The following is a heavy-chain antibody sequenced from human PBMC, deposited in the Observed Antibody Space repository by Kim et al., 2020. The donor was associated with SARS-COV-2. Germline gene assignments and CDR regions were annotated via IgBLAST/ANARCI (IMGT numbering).Heavy chain of an antibody. V-gene: IGHV3-48*04. J-gene: IGHJ6*02. CDR3: VRGAAGVGYYYYGMDV. CDR2: ISIGSSPI. Sequence: GGSLRLSCAASGFSFGKYSMNWVRQAPGKGLEWVSYISIGSSPIHHGDSVKGRFTISRDDAKNSLYLQMNSLRAEDSAVYYCVRGAAGVGYYYYGMDVWGQGTTVTVSS. CDR1: GFSFGKYS. D-gene: IGHD6-13*01.